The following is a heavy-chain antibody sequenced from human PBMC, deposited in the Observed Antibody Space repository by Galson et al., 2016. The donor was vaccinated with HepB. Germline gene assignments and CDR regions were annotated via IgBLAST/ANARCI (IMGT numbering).Heavy chain of an antibody. V-gene: IGHV3-33*01. CDR2: IWHDGSQE. CDR3: ARDASGSRADFDY. D-gene: IGHD3-10*01. J-gene: IGHJ4*02. Sequence: SLRLSCAASGFTFSDYGVHWVRQPPGKGLEWVASIWHDGSQEFYADSVKGRFTISRDNSKNTVHLQMNSLRAVDTAVYYCARDASGSRADFDYWGQGIPVTVSS. CDR1: GFTFSDYG.